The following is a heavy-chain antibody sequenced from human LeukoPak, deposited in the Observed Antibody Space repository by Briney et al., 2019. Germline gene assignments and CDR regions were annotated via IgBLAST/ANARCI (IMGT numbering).Heavy chain of an antibody. Sequence: SETLSLTCTVSGGSISSYYWSWIRQPPGKGLEWIGYIYYSGSTNYNPSLKSRVTISVDTSKNQFSLKLSSVTAADTAVYYCVVSTTNCGWGRYYKHRYDAFVIWGQGTKVTVSS. V-gene: IGHV4-59*01. CDR1: GGSISSYY. J-gene: IGHJ3*02. CDR3: VVSTTNCGWGRYYKHRYDAFVI. D-gene: IGHD3-10*01. CDR2: IYYSGST.